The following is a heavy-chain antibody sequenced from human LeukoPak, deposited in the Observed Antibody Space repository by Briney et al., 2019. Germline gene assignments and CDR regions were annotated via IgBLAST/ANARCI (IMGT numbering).Heavy chain of an antibody. J-gene: IGHJ4*02. Sequence: SETLSLTCTVSGGSISSSSYYWGWIRQPPGKGLEWIGSIYYSGSTYYNPSLKSRVTISVDTSKNQFSLELSSVTAADTAVYYCARDPGYYGSGSRGAFDYWGQGTLVTVSS. CDR3: ARDPGYYGSGSRGAFDY. D-gene: IGHD3-10*01. CDR1: GGSISSSSYY. CDR2: IYYSGST. V-gene: IGHV4-39*07.